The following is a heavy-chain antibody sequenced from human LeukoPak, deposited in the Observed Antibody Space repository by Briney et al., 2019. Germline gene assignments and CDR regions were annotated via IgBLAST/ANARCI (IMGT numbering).Heavy chain of an antibody. CDR3: VRGSIVGTRLAFGP. CDR1: GFTLSNYW. CDR2: VKYDGSDR. D-gene: IGHD1-26*01. Sequence: GGSLRLSCAASGFTLSNYWMSWVRQAPGKGLEWVANVKYDGSDRNYVDSVKGRFTISRDNVRNSLFLQMNSLRAEDTALYYCVRGSIVGTRLAFGPWGQGTLVTVSS. J-gene: IGHJ5*02. V-gene: IGHV3-7*01.